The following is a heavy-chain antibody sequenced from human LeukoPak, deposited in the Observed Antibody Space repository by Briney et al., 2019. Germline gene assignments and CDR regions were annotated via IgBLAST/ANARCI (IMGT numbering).Heavy chain of an antibody. CDR3: ARDSSGSGWYTNFDY. D-gene: IGHD6-19*01. CDR1: GYTFTSYG. Sequence: GASVKVSCKASGYTFTSYGISWVRQAPGQGLEWMGWISAYNGNTNYAQKLQGRVTMTTDTSTSTAYMELRSLRSDDTAVYYCARDSSGSGWYTNFDYWGQGTLVTVSS. V-gene: IGHV1-18*01. CDR2: ISAYNGNT. J-gene: IGHJ4*02.